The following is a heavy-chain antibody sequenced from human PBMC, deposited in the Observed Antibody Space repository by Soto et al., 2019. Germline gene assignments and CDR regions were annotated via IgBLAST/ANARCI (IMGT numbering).Heavy chain of an antibody. CDR3: TTDAGVAAAGNYGMDV. Sequence: GGSLRLSCAASGFTFSNAWMNWVRQAPGKGLEWVGRIKSKTDGGTTDYAAPVKGRFTISRDDSKNTLYLQMNSLKTGDTAVYYCTTDAGVAAAGNYGMDVWGQGTTVTVSS. CDR2: IKSKTDGGTT. V-gene: IGHV3-15*07. D-gene: IGHD6-13*01. J-gene: IGHJ6*02. CDR1: GFTFSNAW.